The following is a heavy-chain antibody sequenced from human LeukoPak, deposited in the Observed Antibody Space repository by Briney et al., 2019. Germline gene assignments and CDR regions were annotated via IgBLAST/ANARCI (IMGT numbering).Heavy chain of an antibody. D-gene: IGHD5-18*01. V-gene: IGHV4-39*02. CDR1: GGSISSSSYY. CDR3: ARETGYSYGYRLPDY. Sequence: PSETLSLTCTVSGGSISSSSYYWGWIRQPPGKGLEWIGSIYYSGSTYYNPSLKSRVTISVDTSKNQFSLKLSSVTAADTAVYYCARETGYSYGYRLPDYWGQGTLVTVSS. J-gene: IGHJ4*02. CDR2: IYYSGST.